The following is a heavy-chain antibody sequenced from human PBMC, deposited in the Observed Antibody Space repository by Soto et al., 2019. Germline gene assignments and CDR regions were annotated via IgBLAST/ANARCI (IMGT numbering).Heavy chain of an antibody. Sequence: PSETLSLTCTVSGGSISSSSYYWGWIRQPPGKGLEWIGSIYYSGSTYYNPSLKSRVTISVDTSKNQFSLKLSSVTAADTAVYYCARRRGTWDFDYWGQGTLVTVSS. CDR1: GGSISSSSYY. J-gene: IGHJ4*02. D-gene: IGHD1-1*01. CDR3: ARRRGTWDFDY. V-gene: IGHV4-39*01. CDR2: IYYSGST.